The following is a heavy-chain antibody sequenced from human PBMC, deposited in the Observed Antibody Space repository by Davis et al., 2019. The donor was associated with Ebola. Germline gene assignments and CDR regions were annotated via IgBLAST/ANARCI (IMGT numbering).Heavy chain of an antibody. CDR2: IYYSGST. D-gene: IGHD2-15*01. CDR3: ARLAIKYCSGGSCYYYGMDV. J-gene: IGHJ6*02. V-gene: IGHV4-61*01. CDR1: GGSVSSGSYY. Sequence: GSLRLSCTVSGGSVSSGSYYWSWIRQPPGKGLEWIGYIYYSGSTNYNPSLKSRVTISVDTSKNQFSLKLSSVTAADTAVYYCARLAIKYCSGGSCYYYGMDVWGQGTTVTVSS.